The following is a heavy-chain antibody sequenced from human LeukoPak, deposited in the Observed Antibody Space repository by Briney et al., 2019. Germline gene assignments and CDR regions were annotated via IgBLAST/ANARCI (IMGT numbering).Heavy chain of an antibody. CDR1: GFTVSSNY. D-gene: IGHD2-21*02. V-gene: IGHV3-53*01. Sequence: GGSLRLSCAASGFTVSSNYMSWVRQAPGKELVWVSVIYSGGSTYYADSVKGRFTISRDNSKKTLYLQMNSLRAEDTAVYYCARTSYCGADCSFDYWGQGTLVTVSS. CDR2: IYSGGST. J-gene: IGHJ4*02. CDR3: ARTSYCGADCSFDY.